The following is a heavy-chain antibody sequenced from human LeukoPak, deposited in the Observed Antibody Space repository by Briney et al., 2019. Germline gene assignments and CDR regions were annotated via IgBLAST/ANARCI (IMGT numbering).Heavy chain of an antibody. J-gene: IGHJ6*03. CDR1: GFTFSSYS. V-gene: IGHV3-21*01. CDR3: ARRGDCSSTSCYSQGYYYYYMDV. D-gene: IGHD2-2*02. Sequence: GGSLRLSCAASGFTFSSYSMNWVRQAPGKGLEWVSSISSSSSYIYYADSVKGRFTISRDNAKNSLYLQMNGLRAEDTAVYYCARRGDCSSTSCYSQGYYYYYMDVWGKGTTVTVSS. CDR2: ISSSSSYI.